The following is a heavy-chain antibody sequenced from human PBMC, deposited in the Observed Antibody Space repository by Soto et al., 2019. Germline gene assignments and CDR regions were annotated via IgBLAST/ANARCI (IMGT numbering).Heavy chain of an antibody. D-gene: IGHD6-13*01. CDR1: GDSVSSNSAA. CDR2: TYYRSKWYN. V-gene: IGHV6-1*01. J-gene: IGHJ6*02. Sequence: SQTLSLTCAISGDSVSSNSAAWNWIRQSPSRGLEWLGRTYYRSKWYNDYAVSVKSRITINPDTSKNQFSLQLNSVTPEDTAVYYCARDPREAAAPGYYYYYGMDVWGQGTTVNVSS. CDR3: ARDPREAAAPGYYYYYGMDV.